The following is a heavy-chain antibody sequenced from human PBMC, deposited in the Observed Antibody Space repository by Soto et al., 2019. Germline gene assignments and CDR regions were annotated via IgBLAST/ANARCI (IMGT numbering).Heavy chain of an antibody. CDR3: ARRCREDTVTTPSDAFDI. Sequence: GGSLRLSCAASGFTFSSYSMNWVRQAPGKGLEWVSSISSSSSYIYYADSVKGRFTISRDNAKNSLYLQMNSLRAEDTAVYYCARRCREDTVTTPSDAFDIWGQGTMVTVSS. J-gene: IGHJ3*02. CDR1: GFTFSSYS. V-gene: IGHV3-21*01. CDR2: ISSSSSYI. D-gene: IGHD4-4*01.